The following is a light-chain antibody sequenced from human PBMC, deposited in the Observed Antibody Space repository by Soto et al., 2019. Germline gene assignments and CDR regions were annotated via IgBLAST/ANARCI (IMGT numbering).Light chain of an antibody. J-gene: IGKJ5*01. CDR2: AAS. V-gene: IGKV1-39*01. Sequence: DIQMTQSPSSLSASVGDRVTITCRASQSISSYLNWYQQKPGKAPKLLIYAASSLQSGVPSRFSGSGSGTDCTLTSSSLQPEDFATYSWQQSYSTPPITFGQGTRLEIK. CDR1: QSISSY. CDR3: QQSYSTPPIT.